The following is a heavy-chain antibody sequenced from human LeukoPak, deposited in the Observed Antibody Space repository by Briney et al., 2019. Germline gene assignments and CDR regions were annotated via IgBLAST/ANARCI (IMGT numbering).Heavy chain of an antibody. CDR1: GYFFISYW. CDR3: ARRGLGEAFDY. J-gene: IGHJ4*01. Sequence: GESLQISFKGSGYFFISYWIGWVRQMPGKGLEWMGIIYPGNSDTRYSPSFQGQVTISVDRSIGTAYLQWSSLKASDTAMYYCARRGLGEAFDYWGHGTLVTVSS. CDR2: IYPGNSDT. V-gene: IGHV5-51*01. D-gene: IGHD1-26*01.